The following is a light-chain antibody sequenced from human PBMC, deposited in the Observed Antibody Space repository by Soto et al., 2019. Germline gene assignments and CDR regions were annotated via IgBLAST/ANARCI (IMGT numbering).Light chain of an antibody. J-gene: IGKJ1*01. CDR3: HQYGGSSQT. Sequence: EIVLTQSPGTLSLSPGERATLSCRASQSVSNYLAWYQRKPGQAPRLLIYGASSRATGIPDRFSGSGSGTDFTLIISRLEPEDFAVYYCHQYGGSSQTFGQGTKVEIK. V-gene: IGKV3-20*01. CDR1: QSVSNY. CDR2: GAS.